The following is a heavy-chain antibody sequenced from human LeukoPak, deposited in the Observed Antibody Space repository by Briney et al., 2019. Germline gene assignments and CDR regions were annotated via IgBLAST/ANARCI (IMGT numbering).Heavy chain of an antibody. V-gene: IGHV1-46*01. CDR1: GYTFTSYY. CDR3: ARDRGLLYGSSGCLDY. J-gene: IGHJ4*02. D-gene: IGHD6-19*01. Sequence: ASVEVSCKASGYTFTSYYMHWVRQAPGQGLEWRGLNNPGGGTTSYAQKFQGRDSMTRDTSTSTVYMELSSLTSEDTAVYYCARDRGLLYGSSGCLDYWGQGTLVTVSS. CDR2: NNPGGGTT.